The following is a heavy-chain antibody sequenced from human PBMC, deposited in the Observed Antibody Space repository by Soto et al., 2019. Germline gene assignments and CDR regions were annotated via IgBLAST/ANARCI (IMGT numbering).Heavy chain of an antibody. D-gene: IGHD6-19*01. CDR1: GYRFSSYW. V-gene: IGHV5-51*01. J-gene: IGHJ6*02. CDR2: IYPLDSDT. Sequence: PGESLKISCKGSGYRFSSYWIAWVRQTPGKGLEWMGIIYPLDSDTRYSPSFQGQVTISADKSISIAYLQWSSLKASDTATYYCARQGFSSAWSAQYGMDIWGQGTTVTVSS. CDR3: ARQGFSSAWSAQYGMDI.